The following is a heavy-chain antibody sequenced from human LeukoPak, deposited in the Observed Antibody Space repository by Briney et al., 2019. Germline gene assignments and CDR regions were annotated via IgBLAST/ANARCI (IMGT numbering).Heavy chain of an antibody. CDR2: VSYTGRT. CDR1: AGSLSVDY. V-gene: IGHV4-59*01. CDR3: ARLLDNDISGDSDTFDV. D-gene: IGHD3-22*01. J-gene: IGHJ3*01. Sequence: SQTLSLTCTVSAGSLSVDYSSWVRQPPGERLEWIGYVSYTGRTKYKPSLQSRVTVSRYTSKSQFSLKLTSVTSADTAVYSCARLLDNDISGDSDTFDVWGQGRTGIVSS.